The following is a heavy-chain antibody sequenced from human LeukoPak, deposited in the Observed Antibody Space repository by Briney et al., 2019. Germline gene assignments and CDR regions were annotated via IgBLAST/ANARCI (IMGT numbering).Heavy chain of an antibody. V-gene: IGHV1-18*01. CDR2: ISAYNGNT. CDR3: ARVDIVVVVAAQFDY. J-gene: IGHJ4*02. Sequence: AASVKVSCKTSGYSENFYGITWVRQVAGHGLEWMGWISAYNGNTNYAQKLQGRVTMTTDTSTSTAYMELRSLRSDDTAVYYCARVDIVVVVAAQFDYWGQGTLVTVSS. CDR1: GYSENFYG. D-gene: IGHD2-15*01.